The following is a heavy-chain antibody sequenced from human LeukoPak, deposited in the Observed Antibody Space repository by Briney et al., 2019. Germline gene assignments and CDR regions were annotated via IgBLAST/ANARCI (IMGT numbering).Heavy chain of an antibody. CDR2: INNDGTTT. CDR3: LSCIHPNCYEF. V-gene: IGHV3-74*01. Sequence: GGSLRLSCAASGFSFGTHWMHWVRQAPGKGLMWVSCINNDGTTTNYADSVKGRFTISRDNAKSTLYLQMNSLRAEDTAVYYCLSCIHPNCYEFWGQGAPVTVSS. J-gene: IGHJ4*02. CDR1: GFSFGTHW. D-gene: IGHD2-2*01.